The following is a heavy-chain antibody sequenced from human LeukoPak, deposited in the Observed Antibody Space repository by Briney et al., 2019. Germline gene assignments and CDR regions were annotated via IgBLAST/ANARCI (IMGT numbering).Heavy chain of an antibody. Sequence: GGSLRLSCAASGFTFSSYEMNWVRQAPGKGLEWVSFIFSSGSIIYFTDSVKGRFTISRDNAKNSLYLQMNSLRAEDTAVYYCARADNTFFDSWGQGTLVTVSS. CDR2: IFSSGSII. V-gene: IGHV3-48*03. CDR1: GFTFSSYE. D-gene: IGHD3-16*01. CDR3: ARADNTFFDS. J-gene: IGHJ4*02.